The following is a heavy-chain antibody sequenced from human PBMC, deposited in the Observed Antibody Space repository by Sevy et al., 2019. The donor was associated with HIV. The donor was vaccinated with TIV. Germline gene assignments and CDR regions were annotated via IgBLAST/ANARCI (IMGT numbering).Heavy chain of an antibody. CDR1: GFTVSSNY. J-gene: IGHJ4*02. D-gene: IGHD5-18*01. V-gene: IGHV3-53*05. CDR3: ARDGGSYGYLY. Sequence: GGSLRLSCAASGFTVSSNYMSWVRQAPGKGLEWVSVIYSGGSTYYADSVKGRFTISRDNSKNTLYLQMNGLGAEDTAVYYCARDGGSYGYLYWGQGTLVTVSS. CDR2: IYSGGST.